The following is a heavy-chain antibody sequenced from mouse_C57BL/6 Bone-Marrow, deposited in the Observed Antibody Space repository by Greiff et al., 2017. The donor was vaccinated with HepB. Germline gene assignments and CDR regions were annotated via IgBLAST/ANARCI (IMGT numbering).Heavy chain of an antibody. CDR2: IYPGNSDT. D-gene: IGHD1-1*01. J-gene: IGHJ1*03. Sequence: EVQLQQSGTVLARPGASVKMSCKTSGYTFTSYWMHWVKQRPGQGLEWIGAIYPGNSDTSYNQKFKGKAKLTAVTSASTAYMELSSLTKEDSAVYYCTSSSYVWDFDVWGKGTTVTVSS. CDR3: TSSSYVWDFDV. V-gene: IGHV1-5*01. CDR1: GYTFTSYW.